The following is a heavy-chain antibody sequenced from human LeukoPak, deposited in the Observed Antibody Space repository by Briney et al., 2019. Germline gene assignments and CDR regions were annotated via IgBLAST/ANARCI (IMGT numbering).Heavy chain of an antibody. CDR3: AAEVQLWSKFDP. J-gene: IGHJ5*02. CDR2: ISAYNGNT. D-gene: IGHD5-18*01. CDR1: GYTFSNYG. Sequence: ASVKVSCKASGYTFSNYGIAWVRQAPGQGLEWMGWISAYNGNTNYAQKLQDRVTMTTDTSTSTAYMELRSLRSEDTAVYYCAAEVQLWSKFDPWGQGTLVTVSS. V-gene: IGHV1-18*01.